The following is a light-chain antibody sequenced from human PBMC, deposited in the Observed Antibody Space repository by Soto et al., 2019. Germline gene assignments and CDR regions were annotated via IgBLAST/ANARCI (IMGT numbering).Light chain of an antibody. Sequence: EIVLTQSPGTLSLSPGERATLSCRASQSVSSSYLAWYQQKPGQAPRPLIYGASSRATGIPDRFSGSGSGTDFPLTISRLEPADLAVYYCQQYGSSPFTFGQGTKRAIK. J-gene: IGKJ2*01. V-gene: IGKV3-20*01. CDR2: GAS. CDR3: QQYGSSPFT. CDR1: QSVSSSY.